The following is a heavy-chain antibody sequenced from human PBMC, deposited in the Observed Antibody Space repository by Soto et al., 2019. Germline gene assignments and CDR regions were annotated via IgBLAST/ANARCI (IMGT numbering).Heavy chain of an antibody. J-gene: IGHJ5*02. CDR1: GGSISSGGYS. D-gene: IGHD3-22*01. Sequence: PSETLSLTCAVSGGSISSGGYSWSWIRQPPGKGLEWIGYIYHSGSTYYNPSLKSRVTISVDRSKNQFSLKLSSVTAADTAVYYCARLLYYYDSSGYSVWFDPWGQGTLLTVSS. V-gene: IGHV4-30-2*01. CDR2: IYHSGST. CDR3: ARLLYYYDSSGYSVWFDP.